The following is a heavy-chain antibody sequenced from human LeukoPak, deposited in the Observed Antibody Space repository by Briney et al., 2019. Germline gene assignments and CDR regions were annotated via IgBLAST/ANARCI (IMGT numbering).Heavy chain of an antibody. CDR2: IYNSGPT. CDR1: GGSISRGDYY. D-gene: IGHD4-17*01. CDR3: ARGKVTRDWYFDL. J-gene: IGHJ2*01. Sequence: SQTLSLTCTVSGGSISRGDYYWTWIRQHPGKGLEWIGYIYNSGPTYYNPSLESRLTISLDTSKNQFSLKLSSVTAADTAVYYCARGKVTRDWYFDLWGRGTLVTVSS. V-gene: IGHV4-31*03.